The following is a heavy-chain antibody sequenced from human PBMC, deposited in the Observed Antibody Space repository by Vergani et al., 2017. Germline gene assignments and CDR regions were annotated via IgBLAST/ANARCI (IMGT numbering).Heavy chain of an antibody. D-gene: IGHD3-10*01. CDR2: IKQDGSEK. Sequence: EVQLVESGGGLVQPGGSLRLSCAASGFTFSSYWMSWVRQAPGKGLEWVANIKQDGSEKYYVDSVKGRFTISRDNAKNSLYLQMNSLRAEDTAVYYCARAPVSRYGSGSRRQGYYGMDVWGQGTTVTVSS. CDR3: ARAPVSRYGSGSRRQGYYGMDV. CDR1: GFTFSSYW. V-gene: IGHV3-7*01. J-gene: IGHJ6*02.